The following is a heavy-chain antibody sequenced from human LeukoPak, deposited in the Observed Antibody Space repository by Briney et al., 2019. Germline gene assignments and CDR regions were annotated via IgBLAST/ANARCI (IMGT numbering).Heavy chain of an antibody. J-gene: IGHJ4*02. V-gene: IGHV1-24*01. D-gene: IGHD5-12*01. CDR1: GYTLTELS. CDR3: ATEGYSGYDSKYYFDH. Sequence: ASVKVSCKVSGYTLTELSMHWVRQAPGKGLEWMGGFDPEDGETIYAQKFQGRVTMTEDTSTDTAYMELSSLRSEDTAVYYCATEGYSGYDSKYYFDHWGQGTLVTVSS. CDR2: FDPEDGET.